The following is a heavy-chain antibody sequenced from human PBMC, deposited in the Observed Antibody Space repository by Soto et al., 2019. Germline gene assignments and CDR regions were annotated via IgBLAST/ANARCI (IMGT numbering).Heavy chain of an antibody. J-gene: IGHJ5*01. D-gene: IGHD2-8*01. CDR2: TYYRSKWYN. CDR3: ARLIGNSWLDS. Sequence: ALLIPFLNYRDRVSSNSTPVDWNRQALSRGLEWLGRTYYRSKWYNDYAVSVKGRITINPDTSNNQLSLQLNSVTPDDTAVYYCARLIGNSWLDSWGQGTLVTAPQ. CDR1: RDRVSSNSTP. V-gene: IGHV6-1*01.